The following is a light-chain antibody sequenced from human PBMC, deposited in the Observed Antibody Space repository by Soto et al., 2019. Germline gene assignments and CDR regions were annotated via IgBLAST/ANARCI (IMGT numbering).Light chain of an antibody. CDR3: QQTYTTLSIT. J-gene: IGKJ5*01. CDR2: AAS. V-gene: IGKV1-39*01. CDR1: ENISRH. Sequence: DIQMTQSPSSLSGSVGDRVTITCRASENISRHLNWYQQKPGKAPKLLIYAASSLQNGVPSRFRGGGSGTDFTLIISNLQPEDFATYYCQQTYTTLSITFGQGTRLESK.